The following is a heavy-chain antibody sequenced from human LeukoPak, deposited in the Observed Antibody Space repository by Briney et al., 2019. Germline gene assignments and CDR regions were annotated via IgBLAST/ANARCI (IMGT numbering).Heavy chain of an antibody. CDR2: ISAYNGNT. V-gene: IGHV1-18*01. CDR1: GSTLTTNG. CDR3: ARDGDIAAAGTDY. J-gene: IGHJ4*02. Sequence: ASVKVSCKASGSTLTTNGTSWFGQPPGQGLRWLGWISAYNGNTNYAQKLQGRVTMTTDTSTSTAYMELRSLRSDDTAVYYCARDGDIAAAGTDYWGQGTLVTVSS. D-gene: IGHD6-13*01.